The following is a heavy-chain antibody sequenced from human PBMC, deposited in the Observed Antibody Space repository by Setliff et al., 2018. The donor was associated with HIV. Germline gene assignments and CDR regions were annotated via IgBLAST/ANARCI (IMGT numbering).Heavy chain of an antibody. Sequence: GGSLRLSCAASGFTFSNYGMHWVRQGPGKGLECVSVISGDGETTYYADSVKGRFTISRDNSKNTVYLQMDSLRPEDTAVYYCASARIPTGGTSTSLDYWGQGTLVTVSS. CDR3: ASARIPTGGTSTSLDY. J-gene: IGHJ4*02. D-gene: IGHD1-1*01. V-gene: IGHV3-NL1*01. CDR1: GFTFSNYG. CDR2: ISGDGETT.